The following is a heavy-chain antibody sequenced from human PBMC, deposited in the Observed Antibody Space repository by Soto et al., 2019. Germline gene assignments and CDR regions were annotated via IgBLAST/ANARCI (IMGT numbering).Heavy chain of an antibody. V-gene: IGHV3-30-3*01. D-gene: IGHD3-22*01. CDR2: ISYDGSNK. CDR1: GFTFSSYA. CDR3: ARLVLHDYDNSGFWIY. J-gene: IGHJ4*02. Sequence: PGGSLRLSYAASGFTFSSYAMHWVRQAPGKGLEWVAVISYDGSNKYYADSVKGRFTISRDNSKNTLYLQMNSLRAEDTAVYYCARLVLHDYDNSGFWIYWGQGAPVTVSS.